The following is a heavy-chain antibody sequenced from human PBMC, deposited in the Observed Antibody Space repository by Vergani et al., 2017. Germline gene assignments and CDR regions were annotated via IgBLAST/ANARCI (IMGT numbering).Heavy chain of an antibody. CDR3: AGPQGTSAYYYGGFDY. J-gene: IGHJ4*02. V-gene: IGHV3-23*01. CDR2: ISGPGLST. CDR1: GFTFSNSA. Sequence: EVHLLESGGGLVQSGGSLRLSCAASGFTFSNSAVSWVRQAPGRGLAWVSSISGPGLSTYYADSVKGRFSISRDNSKNTLYLQMNSLRVGDTAVYYCAGPQGTSAYYYGGFDYWGQGILVTVSS. D-gene: IGHD3-22*01.